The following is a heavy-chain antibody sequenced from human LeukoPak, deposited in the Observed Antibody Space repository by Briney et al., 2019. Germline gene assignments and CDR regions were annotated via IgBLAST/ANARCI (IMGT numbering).Heavy chain of an antibody. CDR1: GFTFSSYA. J-gene: IGHJ4*02. V-gene: IGHV3-23*01. CDR2: ISGSGGRT. D-gene: IGHD2-2*01. CDR3: AKDYYCSSTSCSFFDY. Sequence: GGSLRLSCAASGFTFSSYAMSWVRQAPGKGLEWVSAISGSGGRTYYADSVRGRFTISRDNSKNTLYLQMNSLRAEDTAVYYCAKDYYCSSTSCSFFDYWGQGTLVTVSS.